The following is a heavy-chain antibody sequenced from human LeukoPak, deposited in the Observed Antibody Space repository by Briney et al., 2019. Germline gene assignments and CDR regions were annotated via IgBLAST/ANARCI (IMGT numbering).Heavy chain of an antibody. D-gene: IGHD6-19*01. CDR1: GFTFSDSW. Sequence: GGSLRLSCAASGFTFSDSWMSWVRQAPGKGLEWVANMNQDGSEKDYVDSVKGRFTISRDNARNSLYLQMGSLRAEDTAVYYCAKVLAVAGRVDYWGQGTLVTVSS. CDR3: AKVLAVAGRVDY. V-gene: IGHV3-7*01. CDR2: MNQDGSEK. J-gene: IGHJ4*02.